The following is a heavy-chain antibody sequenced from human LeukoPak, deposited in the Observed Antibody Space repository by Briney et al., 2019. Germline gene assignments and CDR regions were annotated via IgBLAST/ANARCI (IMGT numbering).Heavy chain of an antibody. Sequence: GGSLRLSCVASGFTFNNDWMSWVRQAPGKGLEWVANINQDGSEKYEVDSAKGRFTISRDNAKNSLYLQMNSLRVEDTAMYYCAELGITMIGGVWGKGTTVTISS. J-gene: IGHJ6*04. D-gene: IGHD3-10*02. CDR2: INQDGSEK. CDR3: AELGITMIGGV. V-gene: IGHV3-7*01. CDR1: GFTFNNDW.